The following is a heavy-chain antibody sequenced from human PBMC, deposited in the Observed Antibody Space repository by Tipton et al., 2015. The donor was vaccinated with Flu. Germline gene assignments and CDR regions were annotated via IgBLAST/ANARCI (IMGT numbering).Heavy chain of an antibody. CDR1: VASIGSPYC. J-gene: IGHJ5*01. D-gene: IGHD4-11*01. CDR2: ICPGSP. Sequence: TLSLTCSVSVASIGSPYCWGWVRQPPGKGLEWIGNICPGSPYYNPTLKSRVTISVAMSKNQFSLGLTSVTAADTAVYFCARRDFSNYVSEPKNWFDFWGQGTLVTVSS. CDR3: ARRDFSNYVSEPKNWFDF. V-gene: IGHV4-38-2*01.